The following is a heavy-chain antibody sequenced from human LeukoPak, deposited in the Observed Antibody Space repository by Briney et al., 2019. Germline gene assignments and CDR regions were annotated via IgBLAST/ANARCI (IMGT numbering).Heavy chain of an antibody. V-gene: IGHV3-11*01. CDR2: ISSSGSTI. D-gene: IGHD6-19*01. Sequence: GVSLRLSCAASGFTFSDYYMSWIRQGPGKGLEWVSYISSSGSTIYYADSVKGRFTISRDNAKNSLYLQMNSLRAEDTAVYYCASGGSGWYHLGNWFDPWGQGTLVTVSS. CDR1: GFTFSDYY. CDR3: ASGGSGWYHLGNWFDP. J-gene: IGHJ5*02.